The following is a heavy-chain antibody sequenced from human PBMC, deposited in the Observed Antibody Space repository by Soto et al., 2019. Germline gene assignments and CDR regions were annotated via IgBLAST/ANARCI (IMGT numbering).Heavy chain of an antibody. J-gene: IGHJ6*02. CDR2: IIPIFGTA. Sequence: ASVEVSCKASGGTFSSYSISWVLQAPGQGLEWMGGIIPIFGTANYAQKFQGRVTITADESTSTAYMELSSLRSEDTAVYYCARDPGVHKKGIGMDVWGQGTTVTVSS. D-gene: IGHD2-8*01. V-gene: IGHV1-69*13. CDR1: GGTFSSYS. CDR3: ARDPGVHKKGIGMDV.